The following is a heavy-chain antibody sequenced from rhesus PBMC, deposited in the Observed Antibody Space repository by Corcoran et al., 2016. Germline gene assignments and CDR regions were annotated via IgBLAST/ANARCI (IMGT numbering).Heavy chain of an antibody. D-gene: IGHD1-44*02. CDR1: GYYISSGYG. J-gene: IGHJ5-1*01. V-gene: IGHV4-127*01. Sequence: QVQLQESGPGLVKPSETLSLTCAVSGYYISSGYGWSWFRQPPGKGLEWLGVSGGSSGSTNSNPSLKVRVPMSSDTSKNQFSLKLSSVTAADTAVYYCAKDPGGSYRSRFDVWGPGVLVTVSS. CDR2: SGGSSGST. CDR3: AKDPGGSYRSRFDV.